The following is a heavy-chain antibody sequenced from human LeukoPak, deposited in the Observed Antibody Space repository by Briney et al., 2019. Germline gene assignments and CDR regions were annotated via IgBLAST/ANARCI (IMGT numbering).Heavy chain of an antibody. CDR3: AKNGGYSYGSLLDY. D-gene: IGHD5-18*01. J-gene: IGHJ4*02. Sequence: GGSLRLSCAASGFTFSSYAMSWVRQAPGKGLEWVSSISGSGGSTYYADSVKGRFTISRDNSKNTLYLQMNSLRAEDTAVYYCAKNGGYSYGSLLDYWGQGTLVTVSS. V-gene: IGHV3-23*01. CDR1: GFTFSSYA. CDR2: ISGSGGST.